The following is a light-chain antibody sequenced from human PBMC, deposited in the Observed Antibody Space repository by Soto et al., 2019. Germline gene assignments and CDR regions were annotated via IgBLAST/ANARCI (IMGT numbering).Light chain of an antibody. CDR1: QSISSN. J-gene: IGKJ4*01. Sequence: EIVMTQSPATLSVSPGERATLSCRASQSISSNLAWYQHKLGQAPRLFIFRASSRATGIPARFSGSGSGTEFKMTISSLQSEDFAVYYCQQYNKWPRATFGGGTKVEIK. CDR3: QQYNKWPRAT. CDR2: RAS. V-gene: IGKV3-15*01.